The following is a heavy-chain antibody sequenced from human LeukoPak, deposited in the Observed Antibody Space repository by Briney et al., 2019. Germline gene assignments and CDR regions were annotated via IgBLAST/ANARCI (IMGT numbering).Heavy chain of an antibody. CDR2: ISGSGGST. CDR3: AKAGWYDYYYGMDV. V-gene: IGHV3-23*01. J-gene: IGHJ6*02. Sequence: GGSLRLSCAASGFTFSSYAMSWVRQAPGEGLEWVSAISGSGGSTYYADSVKGRFTIARYNSKNTLYLQMNSLRAEDTAVYYCAKAGWYDYYYGMDVWGQGTTVTVSS. CDR1: GFTFSSYA. D-gene: IGHD6-19*01.